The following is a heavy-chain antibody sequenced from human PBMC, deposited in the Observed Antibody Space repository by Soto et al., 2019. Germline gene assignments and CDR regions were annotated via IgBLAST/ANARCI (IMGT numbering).Heavy chain of an antibody. CDR3: ARDGYRQSDPLRYYYCMDV. CDR2: INPSGGST. CDR1: GYTFTSYY. D-gene: IGHD5-12*01. Sequence: ASVKVSCKASGYTFTSYYMHWVRQAPGQGLEWMGIINPSGGSTSYAQKFQGRVTMTRDTSTSTVYMELSSLRSEDTAVYYCARDGYRQSDPLRYYYCMDVWGKGTTVTVSS. V-gene: IGHV1-46*03. J-gene: IGHJ6*03.